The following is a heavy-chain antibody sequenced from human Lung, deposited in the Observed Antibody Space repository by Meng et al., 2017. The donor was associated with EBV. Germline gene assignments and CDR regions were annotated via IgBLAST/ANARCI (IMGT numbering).Heavy chain of an antibody. CDR3: ARTNRIQLWNLDY. J-gene: IGHJ4*02. Sequence: SVPGLVRTSGTLPLTGVVAGDSMTSADYAGGCIRLLPGKGLEWIGSVSYSGLTNYSPSLKTRVTISRDTSKSQFSLRLSSVTASDTAVYYCARTNRIQLWNLDYWGQGTLVTVSS. CDR1: GDSMTSADY. V-gene: IGHV4-39*07. CDR2: VSYSGLT. D-gene: IGHD5-18*01.